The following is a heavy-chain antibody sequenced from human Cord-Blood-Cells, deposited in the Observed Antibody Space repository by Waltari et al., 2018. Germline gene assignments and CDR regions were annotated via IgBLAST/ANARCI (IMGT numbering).Heavy chain of an antibody. Sequence: QLQLQESGPGLVKPSETLSLTCTVSGGSISSSSYYWGWIRQPPGKGLEWIGSNYYSGSTYYNPSLKSRVTISVDTSKNQFSLKLSSVTAADTAVYYCARHGYSSSSYYVDYWGQGTLVTVSS. CDR2: NYYSGST. V-gene: IGHV4-39*01. CDR1: GGSISSSSYY. J-gene: IGHJ4*02. D-gene: IGHD6-6*01. CDR3: ARHGYSSSSYYVDY.